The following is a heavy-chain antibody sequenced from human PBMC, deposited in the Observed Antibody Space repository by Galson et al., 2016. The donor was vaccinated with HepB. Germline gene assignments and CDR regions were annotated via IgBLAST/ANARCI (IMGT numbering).Heavy chain of an antibody. CDR2: INPSGDSP. J-gene: IGHJ6*03. V-gene: IGHV1-46*01. CDR3: AREGGGAHHYFYYYMDV. CDR1: GYTFTSYY. Sequence: SVKVSCKASGYTFTSYYIHWVRQAPGQGLEWMGIINPSGDSPTYAQKFQGRVTMTRDTSTSTVYMELSSLKSEDTALYYCAREGGGAHHYFYYYMDVWGKGTTVTVSS. D-gene: IGHD1-26*01.